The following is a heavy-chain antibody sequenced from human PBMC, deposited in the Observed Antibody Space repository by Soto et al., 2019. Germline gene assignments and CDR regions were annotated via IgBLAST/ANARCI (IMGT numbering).Heavy chain of an antibody. Sequence: GGSLRLSCAASGFTVSSNYMSWVRQAPGKGLEWVSVIYSGGSTYYADSVKGRFTISRHNSKNTLYLQMNSLRAEDTAVYYCARAGLWELELYFDYWGQGTLVTVSS. CDR2: IYSGGST. J-gene: IGHJ4*02. D-gene: IGHD1-26*01. CDR1: GFTVSSNY. V-gene: IGHV3-53*04. CDR3: ARAGLWELELYFDY.